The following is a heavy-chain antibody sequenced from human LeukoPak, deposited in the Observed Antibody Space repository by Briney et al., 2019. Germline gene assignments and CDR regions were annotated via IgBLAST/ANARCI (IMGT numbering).Heavy chain of an antibody. J-gene: IGHJ5*02. D-gene: IGHD6-13*01. CDR2: IFPRDSDI. V-gene: IGHV5-51*01. CDR3: AITGGGYSSTSYNWFDP. Sequence: GESLKISCTGSGYTFSNYWLGWVRQMRGQGLEWMGIIFPRDSDIRYSPSFQGQVTISADKSIRTVYLQWSSLKASDTAMYYCAITGGGYSSTSYNWFDPWGQGTLVIVSS. CDR1: GYTFSNYW.